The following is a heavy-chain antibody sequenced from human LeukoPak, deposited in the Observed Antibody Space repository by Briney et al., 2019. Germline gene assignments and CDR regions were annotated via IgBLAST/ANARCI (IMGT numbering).Heavy chain of an antibody. CDR3: ARDSRYGSGKDVDY. D-gene: IGHD3-10*01. Sequence: GGSLRLSCAASGFTVSSNYMSWVRQAPGKGLEWVSSISSSSSYIYYADSVKGRFTISRDNAKNSLYLQMNSLRAEDTAVYYCARDSRYGSGKDVDYWGQGTLVTVSS. CDR2: ISSSSSYI. CDR1: GFTVSSNY. V-gene: IGHV3-21*01. J-gene: IGHJ4*02.